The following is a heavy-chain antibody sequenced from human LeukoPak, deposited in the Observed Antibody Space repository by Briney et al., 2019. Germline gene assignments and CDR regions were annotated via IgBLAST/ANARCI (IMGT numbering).Heavy chain of an antibody. D-gene: IGHD4-17*01. CDR3: ARETPTTVTLDY. CDR2: IYYDGTT. V-gene: IGHV4-59*01. Sequence: PSETLSLTCTVSGGSISKNYWNWIRQPPGKGLEYIGYIYYDGTTNYNPSLKSRVTISVDTSKNLFSLKLTSMTAADTAVYYCARETPTTVTLDYWGQGTPVTVSS. J-gene: IGHJ4*02. CDR1: GGSISKNY.